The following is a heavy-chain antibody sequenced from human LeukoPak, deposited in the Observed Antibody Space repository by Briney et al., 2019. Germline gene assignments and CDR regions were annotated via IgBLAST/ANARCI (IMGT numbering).Heavy chain of an antibody. Sequence: GGSLRLSCTASVFTFSSYAMIWVRQAPGKGLEWVSAISGSGGTTYYADSVKGRFTISRDNSKNTLYLQVNSLRAEDTAVYYCAKSPDPRRDWFDPWGQGTLVTVSS. J-gene: IGHJ5*02. V-gene: IGHV3-23*01. CDR1: VFTFSSYA. CDR2: ISGSGGTT. CDR3: AKSPDPRRDWFDP.